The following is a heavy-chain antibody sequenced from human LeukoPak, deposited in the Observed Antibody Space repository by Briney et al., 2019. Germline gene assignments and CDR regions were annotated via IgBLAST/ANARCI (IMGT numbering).Heavy chain of an antibody. CDR3: ARHYGP. V-gene: IGHV4-39*01. CDR1: GGSIRSRYYY. J-gene: IGHJ5*02. CDR2: IHDIGST. D-gene: IGHD3-10*01. Sequence: PSETLSLTCTVSGGSIRSRYYYWGVIREPPGKGMEWIGSIHDIGSTYSNPSLTCRVHISVDTSKKQSSLKPNYVTAAAPPVHYCARHYGPWGPGTMVTASS.